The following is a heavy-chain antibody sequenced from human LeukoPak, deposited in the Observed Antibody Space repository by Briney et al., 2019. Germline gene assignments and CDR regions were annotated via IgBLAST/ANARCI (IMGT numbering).Heavy chain of an antibody. D-gene: IGHD6-6*01. CDR3: AKFTVTYSSSSITCFDP. Sequence: GGSLRLSCAASGFTLSSYAMHWVRHAPGKGLEWVSGISGNGGSKHYADSVKGRFTISRDNSKNMLYLQMNSLRAEDTAVYYCAKFTVTYSSSSITCFDPWGQGTLVTVSS. V-gene: IGHV3-23*01. CDR1: GFTLSSYA. CDR2: ISGNGGSK. J-gene: IGHJ5*02.